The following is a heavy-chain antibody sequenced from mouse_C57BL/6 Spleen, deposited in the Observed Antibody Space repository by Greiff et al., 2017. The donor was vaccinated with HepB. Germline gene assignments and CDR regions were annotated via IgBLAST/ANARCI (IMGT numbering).Heavy chain of an antibody. CDR1: GYTFTSYW. CDR2: IHPSDSDT. CDR3: AIERGYYDYSWYFDV. D-gene: IGHD2-4*01. J-gene: IGHJ1*03. Sequence: VKLQESGAELVKPGASVKVSCKASGYTFTSYWMHWVKQRPGQGLEWIGRIHPSDSDTNYNQKFKGKATLTVDKSSSTAYMQLSSLTSEDSAVYYCAIERGYYDYSWYFDVWGTGTTVTVSS. V-gene: IGHV1-74*01.